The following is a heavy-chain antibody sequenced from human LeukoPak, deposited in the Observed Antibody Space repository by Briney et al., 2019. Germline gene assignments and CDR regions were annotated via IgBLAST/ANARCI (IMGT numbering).Heavy chain of an antibody. Sequence: ASVKVSCKASGYTFTSYGINWVRQAPGQGLEWMGWISTYNGNTNYAHKLQGRVTMTTDTSTSTAYMDPRSLRSDDTAVYYCARGSSYGFSMGYWGQGTLVTVSS. CDR1: GYTFTSYG. D-gene: IGHD5-18*01. CDR2: ISTYNGNT. V-gene: IGHV1-18*01. J-gene: IGHJ4*02. CDR3: ARGSSYGFSMGY.